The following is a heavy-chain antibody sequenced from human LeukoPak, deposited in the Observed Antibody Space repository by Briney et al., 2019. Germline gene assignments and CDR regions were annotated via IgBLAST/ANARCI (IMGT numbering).Heavy chain of an antibody. CDR2: IYHSGST. J-gene: IGHJ4*02. V-gene: IGHV4-38-2*02. CDR1: GYSISSGYY. D-gene: IGHD3-10*01. CDR3: ARRYYGSGSYDY. Sequence: SETLSLTCTVSGYSISSGYYWGWIRQPPGKGLEWIGSIYHSGSTYYNPSLKSRVTISVDTSKNQFSLKLSSVTAADTAVYYCARRYYGSGSYDYWGQGTLVTVSS.